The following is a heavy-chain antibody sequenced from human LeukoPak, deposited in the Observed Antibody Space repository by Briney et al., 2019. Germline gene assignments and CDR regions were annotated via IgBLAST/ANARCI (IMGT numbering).Heavy chain of an antibody. CDR1: GGTFSSYA. D-gene: IGHD3-3*02. Sequence: SVKVSCKASGGTFSSYAISWVRQAPGQGLEWMGGIIPIFGTANYAQKFQGRVTITTDESTSTAYMELSSLRSEDTAVYYCARGPGAGVSFFYYYYYMDVWGKGTTVTVS. CDR2: IIPIFGTA. J-gene: IGHJ6*03. V-gene: IGHV1-69*05. CDR3: ARGPGAGVSFFYYYYYMDV.